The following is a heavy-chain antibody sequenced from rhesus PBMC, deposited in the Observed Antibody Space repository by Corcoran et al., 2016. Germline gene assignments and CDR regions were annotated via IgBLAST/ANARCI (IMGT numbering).Heavy chain of an antibody. V-gene: IGHV4-147*01. Sequence: QVQLQESGPGLVKPSETLPLTCAVSGASISSNYWSWIRQPPGKGLEWIGYINGGRGSNRYNPAIKSRVTISKDTSKNQFSRKLSSVTAADTAMYYCARGGGSSYSQLPYGLDSWGQGVVVTVSS. CDR1: GASISSNY. CDR2: INGGRGSN. CDR3: ARGGGSSYSQLPYGLDS. D-gene: IGHD6-43*01. J-gene: IGHJ6*01.